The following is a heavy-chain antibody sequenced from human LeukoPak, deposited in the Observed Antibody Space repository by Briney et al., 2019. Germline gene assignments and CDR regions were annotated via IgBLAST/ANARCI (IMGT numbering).Heavy chain of an antibody. V-gene: IGHV3-15*04. J-gene: IGHJ3*02. D-gene: IGHD1-26*01. Sequence: GGSLRLSCAASGFSFSDAWMSWVRQIPGKGLEWVGRIESKTDGGTTDYAAPVKGRFTISRDKSKNTLYLQTNSLRAEDTAVYYCASLYRIVGVNSAFDIWGQGTKVIVSS. CDR2: IESKTDGGTT. CDR1: GFSFSDAW. CDR3: ASLYRIVGVNSAFDI.